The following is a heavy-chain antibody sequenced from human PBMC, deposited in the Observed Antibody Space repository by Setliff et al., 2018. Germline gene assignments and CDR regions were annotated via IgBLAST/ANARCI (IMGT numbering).Heavy chain of an antibody. D-gene: IGHD2-8*02. CDR3: TRDQDLRWCKAGTGCYYNYYGLDV. CDR2: ISYRGNT. J-gene: IGHJ6*02. V-gene: IGHV4-38-2*02. Sequence: KPSETLSLTCTVSGYSISSGYYWGWVRQSPGEGLEWIGSISYRGNTFYNPSLTSRVTISLDTSKKQLSLKLTSLIAADTAVYYCTRDQDLRWCKAGTGCYYNYYGLDVWGQGTTVTVSS. CDR1: GYSISSGYY.